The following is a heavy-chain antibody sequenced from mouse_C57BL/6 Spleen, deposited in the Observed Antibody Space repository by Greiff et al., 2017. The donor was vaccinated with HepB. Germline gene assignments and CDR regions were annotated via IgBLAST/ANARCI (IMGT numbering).Heavy chain of an antibody. J-gene: IGHJ3*01. D-gene: IGHD2-3*01. CDR2: ISYSGST. Sequence: EVQLQESGPGMVKPSQSLSLTCTVTGYSITSGYDWHWIRHVPGNKLEWMGYISYSGSTNYNPSLKSRISITHDTSKNHFFLKLNSVTTEDTATYYCARGDGYRAWFAYWGQGTLVTVSA. V-gene: IGHV3-1*01. CDR1: GYSITSGYD. CDR3: ARGDGYRAWFAY.